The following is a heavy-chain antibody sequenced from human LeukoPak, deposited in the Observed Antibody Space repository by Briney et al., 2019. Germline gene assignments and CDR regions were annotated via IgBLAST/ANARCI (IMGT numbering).Heavy chain of an antibody. D-gene: IGHD3-22*01. Sequence: GASVKVSCKASGYTFTSYDINWVRQATGQGLEWMGWMNPNSGNTGYAQKFQGRVTMTRNTSISTAYMELSSLRSDDTAVYYCAVDSSGYYYLDYWGQGTLVTVSS. CDR3: AVDSSGYYYLDY. J-gene: IGHJ4*02. CDR2: MNPNSGNT. CDR1: GYTFTSYD. V-gene: IGHV1-8*01.